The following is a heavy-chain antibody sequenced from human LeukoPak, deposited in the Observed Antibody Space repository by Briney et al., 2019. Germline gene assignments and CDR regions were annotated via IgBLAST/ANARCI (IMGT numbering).Heavy chain of an antibody. J-gene: IGHJ6*02. D-gene: IGHD5-12*01. CDR1: GYTFTGYY. Sequence: GASVKVSCKASGYTFTGYYMHWVRQAPGQGLEWMGWISPNSGGTNYAQKFQGWVTMTRDTSISTAYMELSRLRSDDTAVYYCARAGPVSGYDKTGYYYYGMDVWGQGTTVTVSS. V-gene: IGHV1-2*04. CDR2: ISPNSGGT. CDR3: ARAGPVSGYDKTGYYYYGMDV.